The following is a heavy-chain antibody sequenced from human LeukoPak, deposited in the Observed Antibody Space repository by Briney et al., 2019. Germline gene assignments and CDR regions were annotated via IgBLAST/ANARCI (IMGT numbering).Heavy chain of an antibody. V-gene: IGHV4-39*07. J-gene: IGHJ6*03. CDR3: ALGGSYQYYYYYMDV. CDR2: IYYSGST. Sequence: SETLSLTCTVSGGSINGYYWGWIRQPPGKGLEWIGSIYYSGSTYYNPSLKSRVTISVDTSKNQFSLKLSSVTAADTAVYYCALGGSYQYYYYYMDVWGKGTTVTVSS. CDR1: GGSINGYY. D-gene: IGHD1-26*01.